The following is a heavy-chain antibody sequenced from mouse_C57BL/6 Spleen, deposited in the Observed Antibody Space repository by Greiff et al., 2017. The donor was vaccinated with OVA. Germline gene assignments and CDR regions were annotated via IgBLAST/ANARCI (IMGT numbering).Heavy chain of an antibody. CDR1: GYAFTNYL. D-gene: IGHD2-1*01. CDR2: INPGSGGT. J-gene: IGHJ2*01. Sequence: QVQLKQSGAELVRPGTSVKVSCKASGYAFTNYLIEWVKQRPGQGLEWIGVINPGSGGTNYNEKFKGKATLTADKSSSTAYMQLSSLTSEDSAVYFCARRGDYYDFDYWGQGTTLTVSS. CDR3: ARRGDYYDFDY. V-gene: IGHV1-54*01.